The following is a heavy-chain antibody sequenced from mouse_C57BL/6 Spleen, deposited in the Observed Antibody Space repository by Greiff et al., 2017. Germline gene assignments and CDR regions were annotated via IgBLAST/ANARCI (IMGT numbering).Heavy chain of an antibody. CDR3: SRGDYYGSSWYFDV. J-gene: IGHJ1*03. CDR2: LYPGDGGT. V-gene: IGHV1-82*01. D-gene: IGHD1-1*01. Sequence: VQLQQSGPELVKPGASVKISCKASGYAFSSSWMNWVKQRPGKGLEWLGRLYPGDGGTNYTGKFKGTATLTADKSSSTAYMQLSSLTSEDSAVYFCSRGDYYGSSWYFDVWGTGTTVTVSS. CDR1: GYAFSSSW.